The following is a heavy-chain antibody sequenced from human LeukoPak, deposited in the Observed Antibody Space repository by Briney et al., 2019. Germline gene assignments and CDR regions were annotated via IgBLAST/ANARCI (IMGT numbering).Heavy chain of an antibody. CDR2: IIPIFGTT. CDR1: GGTFSSYA. Sequence: SVKVSCKASGGTFSSYAISWGRQAPGQGREWMGEIIPIFGTTNYAQKFQGGVTITADESTSTGYMQLRSLRSEDTAVYYCARERGDGYNPRNYYYMDVWGKGTTVTVSS. D-gene: IGHD5-24*01. J-gene: IGHJ6*03. V-gene: IGHV1-69*13. CDR3: ARERGDGYNPRNYYYMDV.